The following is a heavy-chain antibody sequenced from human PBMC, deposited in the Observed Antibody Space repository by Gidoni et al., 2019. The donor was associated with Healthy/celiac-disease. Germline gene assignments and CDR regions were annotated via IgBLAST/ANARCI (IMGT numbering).Heavy chain of an antibody. J-gene: IGHJ6*03. CDR1: GGSISSSSYY. Sequence: QLQLQESGPGLVKPSETLSLTCTVSGGSISSSSYYWGWIRQPPGKGLEWIGSIYYSGSTYYNPSLKSRVTISVDTSKNQFSLKLSSVTAADTAVYYCARPNLDHRPYYYYYMDVWGKGTTVTVSS. V-gene: IGHV4-39*01. CDR3: ARPNLDHRPYYYYYMDV. CDR2: IYYSGST.